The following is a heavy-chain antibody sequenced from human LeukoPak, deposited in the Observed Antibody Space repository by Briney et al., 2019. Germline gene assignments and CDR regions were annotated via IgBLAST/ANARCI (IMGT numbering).Heavy chain of an antibody. V-gene: IGHV3-23*01. CDR2: ISGSGGST. J-gene: IGHJ4*02. D-gene: IGHD2-21*02. CDR1: GFIFSSYA. Sequence: PPGGSLRLSCAASGFIFSSYAMSWVRQAPGKGLEWVSAISGSGGSTYYADSVKGRFTISRDNSKNTLYLQMNSLRAEDTAVYYCARGAVVTAILGSFDYWGQGTLVTVSS. CDR3: ARGAVVTAILGSFDY.